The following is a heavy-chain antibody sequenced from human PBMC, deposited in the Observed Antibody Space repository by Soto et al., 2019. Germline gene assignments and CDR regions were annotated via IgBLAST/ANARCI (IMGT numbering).Heavy chain of an antibody. Sequence: QVQLQQSGPGLVKPSQTLSLTCAVSGDSVSSNSADWNWIRQSPSRGLEWLGRTYYRSKWYNDYAVSVKSRTTINPDTSNNQFSLQLNSVTPEDTAVYYCARAPLADWGGFDYWGQGTLVTVSS. V-gene: IGHV6-1*01. CDR2: TYYRSKWYN. CDR3: ARAPLADWGGFDY. D-gene: IGHD3-16*01. J-gene: IGHJ4*02. CDR1: GDSVSSNSAD.